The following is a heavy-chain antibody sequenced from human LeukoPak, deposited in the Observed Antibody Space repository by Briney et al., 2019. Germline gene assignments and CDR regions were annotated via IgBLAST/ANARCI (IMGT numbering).Heavy chain of an antibody. CDR3: ARDIGSLDAFDI. D-gene: IGHD1-26*01. V-gene: IGHV3-23*01. CDR2: ISGSGGST. J-gene: IGHJ3*02. CDR1: GFTFSSYA. Sequence: PGGSLRLSCAASGFTFSSYAMSWVRQAPGKGLEWVSAISGSGGSTYYADSVKGRFTISRDNSKNTLYLQMNSLRAEGTAVYYCARDIGSLDAFDIWGQGTMVTISS.